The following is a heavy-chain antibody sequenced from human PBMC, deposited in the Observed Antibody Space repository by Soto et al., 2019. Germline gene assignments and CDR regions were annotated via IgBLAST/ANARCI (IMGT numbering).Heavy chain of an antibody. CDR3: ARGLGYCSSTNCPNCFDP. CDR2: IYWDDDK. J-gene: IGHJ5*02. D-gene: IGHD2-2*03. V-gene: IGHV2-5*02. CDR1: GFSLSMSGVG. Sequence: QITLKESGPTLVKPTQTLTLTCTFSGFSLSMSGVGVGWIRQPPGKALEWLALIYWDDDKRYSPSLKSRLTITKDTSKNQVVLTRTNMDPVDTATYYCARGLGYCSSTNCPNCFDPWGQGTLVTVSS.